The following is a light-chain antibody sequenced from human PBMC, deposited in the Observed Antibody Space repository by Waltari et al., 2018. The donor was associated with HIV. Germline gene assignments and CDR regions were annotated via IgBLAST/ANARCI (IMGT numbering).Light chain of an antibody. V-gene: IGLV8-61*01. CDR2: STN. Sequence: QTVVTQEPSFSVSPGGTVTLTCGFSSGSVSTSYYPSWYQLTPGQTPRTLIYSTNTRSSGVPDRFSGSILGIKAALTITGAQADDESVYFCALYMGSGIVVFCGGTKLTVL. J-gene: IGLJ2*01. CDR1: SGSVSTSYY. CDR3: ALYMGSGIVV.